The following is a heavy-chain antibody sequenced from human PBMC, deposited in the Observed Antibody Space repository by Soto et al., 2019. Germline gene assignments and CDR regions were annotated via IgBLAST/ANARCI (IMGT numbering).Heavy chain of an antibody. Sequence: QVQLVQSGAEVKKPGASVKVSCKASEYTFTSYYMHWVRQAPGQGLEWMGIINPGGGKISYAQQFQDRVTMTRDTSTSTVYMELSSLRSEDTAVYYWVRELHGMDVWGQGTTVIVSS. CDR2: INPGGGKI. CDR3: VRELHGMDV. J-gene: IGHJ6*02. V-gene: IGHV1-46*03. CDR1: EYTFTSYY.